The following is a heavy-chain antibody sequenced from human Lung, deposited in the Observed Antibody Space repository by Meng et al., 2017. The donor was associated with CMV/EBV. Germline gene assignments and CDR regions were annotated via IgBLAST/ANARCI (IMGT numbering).Heavy chain of an antibody. D-gene: IGHD4-17*01. CDR2: IYYTGNT. J-gene: IGHJ4*02. CDR3: ARGGAGIGDAGDHFDY. Sequence: QVPLHESGPGLVKPPQPLSLTCTVSGGSISVGDYYWTWIRQPPGKGLEWIGYIYYTGNTYYNPSLKSRVTISVDTSKNQFSLRLSSVTAADTAVYYCARGGAGIGDAGDHFDYWGQGTLVTVSS. V-gene: IGHV4-30-4*08. CDR1: GGSISVGDYY.